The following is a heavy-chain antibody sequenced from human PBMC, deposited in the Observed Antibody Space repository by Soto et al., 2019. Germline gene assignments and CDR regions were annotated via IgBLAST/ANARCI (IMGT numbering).Heavy chain of an antibody. V-gene: IGHV4-59*08. Sequence: PSETLSLTCTVSGGSISSYYWSWIRQPPGKGLEWIGYIYYTGTTYYNPSLKSRVTISGDTSKNQFSLRMASVTAADTAVYYCARQPTVTTTRRFFDSWGQGSLVTVSS. D-gene: IGHD4-17*01. J-gene: IGHJ4*02. CDR2: IYYTGTT. CDR1: GGSISSYY. CDR3: ARQPTVTTTRRFFDS.